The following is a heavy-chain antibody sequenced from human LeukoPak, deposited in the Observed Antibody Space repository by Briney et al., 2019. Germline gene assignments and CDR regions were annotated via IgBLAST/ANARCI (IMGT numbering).Heavy chain of an antibody. Sequence: GGSLRLSCAASGFTFNNAWITWVRRAPGKGLEWVGRIRSNGAGGTPDYAAPVTGRFTISRDDSKNTFYLEMNSLKTEDTAVYYCTTPRPRDSVGYSDSSGYYYWGQGTLVTVSS. D-gene: IGHD3-22*01. CDR1: GFTFNNAW. J-gene: IGHJ4*02. CDR3: TTPRPRDSVGYSDSSGYYY. V-gene: IGHV3-15*01. CDR2: IRSNGAGGTP.